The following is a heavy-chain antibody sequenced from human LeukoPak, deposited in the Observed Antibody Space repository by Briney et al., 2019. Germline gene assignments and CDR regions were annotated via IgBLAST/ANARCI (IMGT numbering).Heavy chain of an antibody. CDR2: IYYSGTT. J-gene: IGHJ1*01. CDR1: GGSISSTYY. D-gene: IGHD5-12*01. CDR3: ARRRIPATITGSKLSSRFDT. Sequence: SDTLSLTCTLSGGSISSTYYWDWIRQPPGKGLEWIGSIYYSGTTYYNPSLKSRVTISVDTSKNQFSLKLSSVTAADTAVYYCARRRIPATITGSKLSSRFDTWGQGTLVTVSS. V-gene: IGHV4-39*07.